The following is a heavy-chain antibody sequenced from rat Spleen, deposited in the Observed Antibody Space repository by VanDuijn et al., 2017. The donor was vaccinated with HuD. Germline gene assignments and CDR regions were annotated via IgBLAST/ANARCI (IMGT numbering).Heavy chain of an antibody. V-gene: IGHV5-7*01. CDR3: ARRWVSIFDY. CDR2: ISYDGSST. Sequence: EVQLVESGGGLVQPGRSLKLSCAASGFTFSDYYMAWVRQAPTKGLEWVATISYDGSSTYYRDSVKGRFTISRDNAKSTLYLQMDSLRSEDTATYYCARRWVSIFDYWGQGVMVTVSS. CDR1: GFTFSDYY. D-gene: IGHD1-7*01. J-gene: IGHJ2*01.